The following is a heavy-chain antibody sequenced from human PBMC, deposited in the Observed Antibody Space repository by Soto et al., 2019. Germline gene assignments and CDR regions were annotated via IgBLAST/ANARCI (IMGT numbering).Heavy chain of an antibody. Sequence: QVKLVQSGAEVKKAGASVKVSCKASGYTFISYGIAWVRQAPGQGLEWMGWISTYNGKTNYAQKFQDRVTMTTDTSTSTAYMDVRSPTSDATALYYCARAGYATSLVVILHTGVHGVEIDFWGQGTLVTVSS. CDR2: ISTYNGKT. V-gene: IGHV1-18*01. CDR3: ARAGYATSLVVILHTGVHGVEIDF. D-gene: IGHD6-13*01. CDR1: GYTFISYG. J-gene: IGHJ4*02.